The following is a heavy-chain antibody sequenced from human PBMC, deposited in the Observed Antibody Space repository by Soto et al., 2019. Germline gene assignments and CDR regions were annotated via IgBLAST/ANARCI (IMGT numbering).Heavy chain of an antibody. CDR2: ISGSGGST. Sequence: EVQLLESGGGLVQPVGSLRLSCAASGFTFSSYAMSWVRQAPGKGLEWVSAISGSGGSTYYADSVKGRFTISRDNSKNTLYLQMNSLRAEDTAVYYCAKDLSDYYGSGYFDYWGQGTLVTVSS. CDR3: AKDLSDYYGSGYFDY. D-gene: IGHD3-10*01. V-gene: IGHV3-23*01. J-gene: IGHJ4*02. CDR1: GFTFSSYA.